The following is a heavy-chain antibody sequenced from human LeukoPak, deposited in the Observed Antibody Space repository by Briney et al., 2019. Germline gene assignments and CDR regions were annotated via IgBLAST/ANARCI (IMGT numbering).Heavy chain of an antibody. CDR2: IYSSGTT. V-gene: IGHV4-59*08. CDR3: ARHPPYCSGGTCRTFFDS. D-gene: IGHD2-15*01. CDR1: GGSLTSYY. Sequence: PSQTLSLTCTVSGGSLTSYYWSWVRQPPGKGLEWIGYIYSSGTTKYNPSLQGRVSISVDTSKNQFSLQLSSVTAADTAVYYCARHPPYCSGGTCRTFFDSWGQGTLVPVSS. J-gene: IGHJ4*02.